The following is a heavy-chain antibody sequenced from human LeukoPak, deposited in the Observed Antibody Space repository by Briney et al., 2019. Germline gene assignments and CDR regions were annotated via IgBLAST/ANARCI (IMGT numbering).Heavy chain of an antibody. CDR3: ARGARGGIFGVVIYYGMDV. V-gene: IGHV1-8*01. Sequence: ASVKVSCKASGYTFTSYDINWVRQATGQGLEWMGSMNPNSGNTGYAQKFQGRVTMTRNTSISTAYMELSSLRSEDTAVYYCARGARGGIFGVVIYYGMDVWGQGTTVTVSS. CDR2: MNPNSGNT. J-gene: IGHJ6*02. D-gene: IGHD3-3*01. CDR1: GYTFTSYD.